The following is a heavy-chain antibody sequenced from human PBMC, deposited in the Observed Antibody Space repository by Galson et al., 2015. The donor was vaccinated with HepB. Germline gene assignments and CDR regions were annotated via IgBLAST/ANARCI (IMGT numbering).Heavy chain of an antibody. Sequence: SLRLSCAASGFTFSSSWMHWVRQAPGKGLVWVSRINSDESSTSYADSVKGRFTISRDNGKNTLYQQMNSLRAEDTAVYYCVRAIGLDFDYWGQGTLVTVSS. D-gene: IGHD2/OR15-2a*01. J-gene: IGHJ4*02. V-gene: IGHV3-74*01. CDR2: INSDESST. CDR1: GFTFSSSW. CDR3: VRAIGLDFDY.